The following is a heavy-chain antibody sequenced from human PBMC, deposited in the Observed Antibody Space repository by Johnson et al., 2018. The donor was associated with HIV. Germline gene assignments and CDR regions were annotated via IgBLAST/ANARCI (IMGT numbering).Heavy chain of an antibody. D-gene: IGHD1-26*01. Sequence: EVQLVESGGGVVQPGRSLRLSCAASGFTFSSYGMHWVRQAPGKGLEWVGRIKRKTDGETTDYTTPVKGRFTISRDDSKNTLYLQMNSLKTEDTAVYYCATDVPSAPYYNAFDIWGQGTMVTVSS. CDR2: IKRKTDGETT. CDR1: GFTFSSYG. J-gene: IGHJ3*02. V-gene: IGHV3-15*01. CDR3: ATDVPSAPYYNAFDI.